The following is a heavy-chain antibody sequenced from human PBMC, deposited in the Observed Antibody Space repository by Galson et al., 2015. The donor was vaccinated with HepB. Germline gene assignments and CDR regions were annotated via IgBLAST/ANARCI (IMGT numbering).Heavy chain of an antibody. Sequence: SLRLSCAASGFTFSTYGMHWVRQAPGKGLEWVAVIWYDGSNKYHADSVKGRFTISRDNSKNTLYLQMNSLRVEDTAVYYCARLGSGYNYDYWGQGTLVTVSS. D-gene: IGHD5-24*01. J-gene: IGHJ4*02. CDR3: ARLGSGYNYDY. V-gene: IGHV3-33*08. CDR2: IWYDGSNK. CDR1: GFTFSTYG.